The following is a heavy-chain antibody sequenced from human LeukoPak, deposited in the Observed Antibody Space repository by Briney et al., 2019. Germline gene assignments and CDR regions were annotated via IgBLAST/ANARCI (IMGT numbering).Heavy chain of an antibody. CDR2: IYYSGST. CDR3: ARSTLGVPLHY. CDR1: GDSISSYY. D-gene: IGHD3-16*01. Sequence: SETLSLTCTVSGDSISSYYWNWIRQPPGKGLEWIGYIYYSGSTNYNPSLKSRVTISVDTSKNQFSLKLSSVTAADTAVYYCARSTLGVPLHYWDQGTLVTVSS. V-gene: IGHV4-59*01. J-gene: IGHJ4*02.